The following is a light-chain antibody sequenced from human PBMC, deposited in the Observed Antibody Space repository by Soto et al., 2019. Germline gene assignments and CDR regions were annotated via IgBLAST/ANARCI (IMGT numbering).Light chain of an antibody. CDR1: QDISNY. CDR2: DAP. V-gene: IGKV1-33*01. Sequence: DIQMTQSPSSLSASVGDRVTITCQASQDISNYLNWYQQKPGKAPKLLIYDAPNLETGVPSRFSGSGSATDFTFTISRLQPEDVAPYYFQQYHNLPLTFRGGPKVQIK. J-gene: IGKJ4*01. CDR3: QQYHNLPLT.